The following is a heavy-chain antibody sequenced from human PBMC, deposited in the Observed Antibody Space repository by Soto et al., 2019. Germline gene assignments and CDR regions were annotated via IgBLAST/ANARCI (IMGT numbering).Heavy chain of an antibody. J-gene: IGHJ4*02. Sequence: LKISCKVSGYSFTNYWIGWVRQMPGKGLEWMGTIYPGDSDTRYRPSFQGQVTVSADKSISTAYLQWSSLRASDTAIYYCARSRITGPTWIFDYWGQGTTVTVS. D-gene: IGHD1-20*01. CDR2: IYPGDSDT. CDR1: GYSFTNYW. V-gene: IGHV5-51*01. CDR3: ARSRITGPTWIFDY.